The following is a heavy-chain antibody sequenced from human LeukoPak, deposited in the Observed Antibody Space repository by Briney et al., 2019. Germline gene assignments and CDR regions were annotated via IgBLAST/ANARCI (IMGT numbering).Heavy chain of an antibody. J-gene: IGHJ4*02. CDR1: GYTLTELS. V-gene: IGHV1-24*01. D-gene: IGHD3-10*01. Sequence: EASVKVSCKVSGYTLTELSMHWVRQAPGKGLEWMGGFDPEDGETIYAQKFQGRVTMTEDTSTDTAYMELSSLRSEDTAVYYCARDSGRITRGRLCPDYWGQGTLVTVSS. CDR3: ARDSGRITRGRLCPDY. CDR2: FDPEDGET.